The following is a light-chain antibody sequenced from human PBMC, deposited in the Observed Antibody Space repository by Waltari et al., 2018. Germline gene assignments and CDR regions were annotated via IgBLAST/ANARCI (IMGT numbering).Light chain of an antibody. CDR1: QSISTS. J-gene: IGKJ3*01. Sequence: DIQITQSPPSLSASVGDRVTITCRATQSISTSLNWYQQKPGKAPNLLIYGASSLERGVPSRFSGSGSGTDFTLTISSLHPEDFATYYCQQSYTTPFTFGPGTKVDLK. CDR2: GAS. V-gene: IGKV1-39*01. CDR3: QQSYTTPFT.